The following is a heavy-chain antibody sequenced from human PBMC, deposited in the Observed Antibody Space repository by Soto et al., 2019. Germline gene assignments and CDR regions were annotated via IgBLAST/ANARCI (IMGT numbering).Heavy chain of an antibody. Sequence: GGSLRLSCAASGFTVSSNYMSWVRQAPGKGLEWVSVIYSGGSTYYADSVKGRFTISRDNSKNTLYLQMNSLRAEDTAVCYCARVDTAMVIRAVYWYFDLWGRGTLVTV. D-gene: IGHD5-18*01. J-gene: IGHJ2*01. V-gene: IGHV3-53*01. CDR1: GFTVSSNY. CDR3: ARVDTAMVIRAVYWYFDL. CDR2: IYSGGST.